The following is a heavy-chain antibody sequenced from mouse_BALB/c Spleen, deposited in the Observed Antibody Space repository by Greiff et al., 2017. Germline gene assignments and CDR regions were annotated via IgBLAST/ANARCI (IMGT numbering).Heavy chain of an antibody. J-gene: IGHJ4*01. CDR3: ARMGYGNFTSYAMDY. V-gene: IGHV1S34*01. Sequence: LVKTGASVKISCKASGYSFTGYYMHWVKQSHGKSLEWIGYISCYNGATSYNQKFKGKATFTVDTSSSTAYMQFNSLTSEDSAVYYCARMGYGNFTSYAMDYWGQGTSVTVSS. CDR2: ISCYNGAT. D-gene: IGHD2-10*02. CDR1: GYSFTGYY.